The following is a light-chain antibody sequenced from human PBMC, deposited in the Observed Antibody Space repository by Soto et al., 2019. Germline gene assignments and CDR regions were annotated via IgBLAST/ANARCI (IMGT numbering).Light chain of an antibody. Sequence: TQSPATLSASVGDRVTITCRASQSISSYLNWYQQKPGKAPKLLIYAASSLQSGVPSRFSGSGSGTDFTLTISSLQPEDFATYYCQQSYSTPGTFGGGTKVDIK. J-gene: IGKJ4*01. CDR3: QQSYSTPGT. V-gene: IGKV1-39*01. CDR2: AAS. CDR1: QSISSY.